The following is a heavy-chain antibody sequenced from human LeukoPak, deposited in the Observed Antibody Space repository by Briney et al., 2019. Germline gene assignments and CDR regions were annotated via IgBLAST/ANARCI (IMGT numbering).Heavy chain of an antibody. CDR1: GYSFTNYC. Sequence: GESLKISCKASGYSFTNYCISWVRQMPGQGREWMGRIDSIDSCGTYNPSFQGLVTISIDKSTNTAYLQGSSLEASGTAMYDCARQSGRATVCGWFDAWGQGALVTVSS. D-gene: IGHD4-17*01. CDR2: IDSIDSCG. CDR3: ARQSGRATVCGWFDA. V-gene: IGHV5-10-1*01. J-gene: IGHJ5*02.